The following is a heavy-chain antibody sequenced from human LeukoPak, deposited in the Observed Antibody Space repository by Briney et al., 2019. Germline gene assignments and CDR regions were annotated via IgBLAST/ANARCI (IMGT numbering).Heavy chain of an antibody. V-gene: IGHV4-61*02. CDR3: ARDLGRRSSGWYGGYFDY. J-gene: IGHJ4*02. Sequence: SETLSLTCTVSGGSISSGGYYWSWIRQPPGKGLEWIGRIYTSGSTNYNPSLKSRVTMSVDTSKNQFSLKLSSVTAADTAVYYCARDLGRRSSGWYGGYFDYWGQGTLVTVSS. D-gene: IGHD6-19*01. CDR2: IYTSGST. CDR1: GGSISSGGYY.